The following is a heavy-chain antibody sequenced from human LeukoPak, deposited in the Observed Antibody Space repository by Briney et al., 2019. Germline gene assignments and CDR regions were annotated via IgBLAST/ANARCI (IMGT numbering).Heavy chain of an antibody. D-gene: IGHD6-19*01. CDR2: SSTSGSTL. J-gene: IGHJ1*01. Sequence: GGSLRLSCAASGFTFSDYDMNWVRQAAGKGLGWISYSSTSGSTLFYADSVRGRFTVFRDNAKNSLFLQMSSLRAEDTGVYYCARAYSRGWSQYFQYWGQGILVTVSS. CDR1: GFTFSDYD. V-gene: IGHV3-48*03. CDR3: ARAYSRGWSQYFQY.